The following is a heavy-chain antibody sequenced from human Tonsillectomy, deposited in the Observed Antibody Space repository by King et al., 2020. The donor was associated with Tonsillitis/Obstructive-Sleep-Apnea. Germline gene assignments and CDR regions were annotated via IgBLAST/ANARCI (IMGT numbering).Heavy chain of an antibody. CDR2: ISSNGGSA. V-gene: IGHV3-64D*06. D-gene: IGHD3-10*01. CDR3: VKFGGFAELLS. J-gene: IGHJ4*02. CDR1: GFTFSSYA. Sequence: QLVQSGGGLVQPGGSLRLSCSASGFTFSSYAMHWVRQTPGKGLEYVSGISSNGGSAYYADSVKGRITISRDNSKNTLYLQMNSLRAEDTAVYYCVKFGGFAELLSWGRGTLVTVSS.